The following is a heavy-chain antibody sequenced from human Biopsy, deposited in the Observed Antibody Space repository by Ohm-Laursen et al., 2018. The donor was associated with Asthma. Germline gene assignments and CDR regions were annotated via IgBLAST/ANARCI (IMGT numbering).Heavy chain of an antibody. CDR2: ISWNSGNI. D-gene: IGHD3-16*01. CDR1: GFRFDDYA. V-gene: IGHV3-9*01. CDR3: AKDMGAGGNDPDSFIGYYGMDV. Sequence: SLRLSCATSGFRFDDYAMYWVRQAPGKGLEWVAGISWNSGNIGYAVSVKGRFIVSRDNVKSSLYLQMNSLRAEDTALYYCAKDMGAGGNDPDSFIGYYGMDVWGQGTTVTVSS. J-gene: IGHJ6*02.